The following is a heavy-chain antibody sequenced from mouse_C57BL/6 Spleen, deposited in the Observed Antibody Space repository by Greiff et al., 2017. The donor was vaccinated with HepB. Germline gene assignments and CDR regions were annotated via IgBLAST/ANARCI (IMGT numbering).Heavy chain of an antibody. V-gene: IGHV14-4*01. Sequence: VQLQQSGAELVRPGASVKLSCTASGFNIKDDYMHWVKQRPEQGLEWIGWIDPENGDTEYASKFQGKATITADTSSNTAYLQLSSLTSEDTAVYYCATLYGSSYLFAYWGQGTLVTVSA. CDR2: IDPENGDT. CDR1: GFNIKDDY. J-gene: IGHJ3*01. CDR3: ATLYGSSYLFAY. D-gene: IGHD1-1*01.